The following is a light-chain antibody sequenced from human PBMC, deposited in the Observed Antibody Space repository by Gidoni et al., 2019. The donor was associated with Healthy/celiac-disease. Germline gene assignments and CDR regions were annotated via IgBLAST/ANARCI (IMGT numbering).Light chain of an antibody. CDR2: KAS. CDR1: QSISSW. CDR3: QQYNSYSWT. Sequence: DIQMTQSPSTLSASVGDRVTITCRASQSISSWLAWYQQKPGKAPKLLIYKASSLKSGVPSRFSGSGSGTEFTLTISSLQPDDFATYYCQQYNSYSWTFXXXTKVEIK. V-gene: IGKV1-5*03. J-gene: IGKJ1*01.